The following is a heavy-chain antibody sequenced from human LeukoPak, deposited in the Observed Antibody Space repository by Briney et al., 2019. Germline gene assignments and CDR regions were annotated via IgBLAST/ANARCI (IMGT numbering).Heavy chain of an antibody. V-gene: IGHV3-23*01. J-gene: IGHJ3*02. CDR1: GFTFSTNP. Sequence: QPGGSLRLSCAASGFTFSTNPMSWVRQAPGKGLEWVSAISPDNTYYADSVKGRLTISRDDSKNTVYLQMNSPRAEDTARYYCVKEHVDRAFTRPFEIWGQGTVVTVSS. CDR3: VKEHVDRAFTRPFEI. CDR2: ISPDNT. D-gene: IGHD3-10*01.